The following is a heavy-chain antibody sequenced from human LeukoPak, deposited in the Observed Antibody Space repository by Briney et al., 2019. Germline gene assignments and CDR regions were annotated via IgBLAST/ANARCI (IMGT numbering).Heavy chain of an antibody. V-gene: IGHV6-1*01. D-gene: IGHD6-13*01. J-gene: IGHJ4*02. CDR3: ARSLGSSSWSDFDY. Sequence: SQTLSLTCAISGDSVSSNTATWNWIRQSPSRGLEWLGRTYYRSKWYNDYAVSVKSRISINPDTSKNQFFLQLNSVTPEDTAVYYCARSLGSSSWSDFDYWGQGTQVTVSS. CDR2: TYYRSKWYN. CDR1: GDSVSSNTAT.